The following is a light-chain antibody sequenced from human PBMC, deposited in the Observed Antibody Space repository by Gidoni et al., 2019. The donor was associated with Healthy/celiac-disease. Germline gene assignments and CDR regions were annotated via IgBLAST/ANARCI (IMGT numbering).Light chain of an antibody. Sequence: DIVMTQSPASLAVSLGERATINCKSSQSVLYSSNNKNYLAWYQQKPGQPPKLLIYWASTRESGVPDRFSGSGSGTDFTLTISSPQAEDVAVYYCQQYYSTPPTFXXXTKVEIK. CDR3: QQYYSTPPT. V-gene: IGKV4-1*01. CDR1: QSVLYSSNNKNY. CDR2: WAS. J-gene: IGKJ1*01.